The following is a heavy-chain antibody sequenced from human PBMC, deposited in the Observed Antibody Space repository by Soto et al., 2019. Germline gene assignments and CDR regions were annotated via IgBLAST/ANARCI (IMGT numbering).Heavy chain of an antibody. CDR3: VRGETWLQLSYYFDY. CDR2: ISTSGSTI. V-gene: IGHV3-48*03. CDR1: GLTFSSYE. Sequence: PGGSLRLSFAASGLTFSSYEMNWVRQAPGKGLEWVSYISTSGSTIYYADSVKGRFTISRDNAKNSLYLQMYTLRAEDTAVYYCVRGETWLQLSYYFDYWGQGTLVTVSS. D-gene: IGHD5-12*01. J-gene: IGHJ4*02.